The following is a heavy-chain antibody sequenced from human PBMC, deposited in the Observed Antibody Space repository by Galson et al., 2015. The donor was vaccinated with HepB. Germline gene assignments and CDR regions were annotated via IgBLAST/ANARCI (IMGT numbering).Heavy chain of an antibody. J-gene: IGHJ4*02. CDR2: FSWDGKTT. V-gene: IGHV3-43*01. Sequence: SLRLSCAASGFTFDDHTMHWVRQGPGKGLEWVSLFSWDGKTTKYTDSVRGRFTISRDKSKNSLYLQMNSLRTEDTALYYCARAGHGSHFDLWGQGTLVTVSS. CDR1: GFTFDDHT. CDR3: ARAGHGSHFDL. D-gene: IGHD1-26*01.